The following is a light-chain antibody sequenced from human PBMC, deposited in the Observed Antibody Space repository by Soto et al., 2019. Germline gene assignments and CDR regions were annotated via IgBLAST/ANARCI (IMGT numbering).Light chain of an antibody. V-gene: IGKV3-15*01. CDR3: QQYHHWPLT. J-gene: IGKJ1*01. CDR1: QSVPSN. CDR2: GAS. Sequence: EMVMTQSPATLSVSPGERATLSCRASQSVPSNLAWYQQKPCQAPRLLISGASTRATGIPARFSGSGSGTEFTLIISSLQSEDFAVYYCQQYHHWPLTFGQGTKVEI.